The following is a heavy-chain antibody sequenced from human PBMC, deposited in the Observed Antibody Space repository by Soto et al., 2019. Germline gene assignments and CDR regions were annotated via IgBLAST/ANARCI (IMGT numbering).Heavy chain of an antibody. CDR2: IRGSGDST. CDR3: AKGRGSVHNMDYYVMDV. D-gene: IGHD3-10*01. V-gene: IGHV3-23*01. Sequence: EVQLLESGGGLVQAGGSLRLSCVASGFTFNSYAMSWVRQAPGKGLEWVSGIRGSGDSTYYADSVKGRFTISRDNSKNXXWVQMNILRVEDTAIYFCAKGRGSVHNMDYYVMDVWGQGTTVTVSS. CDR1: GFTFNSYA. J-gene: IGHJ6*02.